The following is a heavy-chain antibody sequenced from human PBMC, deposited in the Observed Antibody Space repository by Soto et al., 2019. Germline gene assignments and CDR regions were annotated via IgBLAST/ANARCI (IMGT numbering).Heavy chain of an antibody. D-gene: IGHD5-12*01. CDR2: MFHSGST. V-gene: IGHV4-38-2*01. Sequence: PSETLSLTCAVSGYSISSCFYWGWIRQPPGKGLEWIGIMFHSGSTYYNPSLQSRVTISVDTSKNQVSLKLTSVTVADTAVYFGANQRSREGYNFIEYWGQG. J-gene: IGHJ4*02. CDR1: GYSISSCFY. CDR3: ANQRSREGYNFIEY.